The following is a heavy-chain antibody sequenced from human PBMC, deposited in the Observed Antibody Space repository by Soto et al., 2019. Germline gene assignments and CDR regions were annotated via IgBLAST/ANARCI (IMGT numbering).Heavy chain of an antibody. D-gene: IGHD2-15*01. J-gene: IGHJ4*02. CDR1: GFTFSNYG. V-gene: IGHV3-33*01. CDR3: ARDGYCSGGSFYSVPVFDY. CDR2: IWYDGSNK. Sequence: QVQLVESGGGVVQPGRSLRLSCAAAGFTFSNYGMHWVRQAPGKGLEWVAVIWYDGSNKYYADSVKGRFTISRDNSKNTLYLQMNSLRAEDTAVYYCARDGYCSGGSFYSVPVFDYWGQGTLVTVSS.